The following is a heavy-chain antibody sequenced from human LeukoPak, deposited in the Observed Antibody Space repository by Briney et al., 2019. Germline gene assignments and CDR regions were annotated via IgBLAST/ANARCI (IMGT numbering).Heavy chain of an antibody. D-gene: IGHD3-10*01. V-gene: IGHV3-48*03. CDR2: ISSSGSTI. CDR3: ARGPSISMVRGVIFH. J-gene: IGHJ4*02. Sequence: GGSLRLSCAASGFTFSSYEMNWVRQAPGKGLEGVSYISSSGSTIYYADSVKGRFTISRDNAKNSLYLQMNSLRAEDTAVYYCARGPSISMVRGVIFHWGQGTLVTVSS. CDR1: GFTFSSYE.